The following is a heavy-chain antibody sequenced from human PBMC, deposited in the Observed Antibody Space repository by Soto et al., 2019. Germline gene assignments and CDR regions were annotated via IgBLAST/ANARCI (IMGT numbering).Heavy chain of an antibody. CDR3: AKEGGDYNYYYLVV. D-gene: IGHD4-17*01. J-gene: IGHJ6*03. CDR1: GFTFSSCA. Sequence: EVHLLESGGGLVQPGGSPRLSCAASGFTFSSCAMTWVRQAPGKGLEWVSEVSGGADYTYYADSVKGRFTISRDNSKNTLALQMNSLRAEDTAVYYCAKEGGDYNYYYLVVWGNGTTVTVSS. CDR2: VSGGADYT. V-gene: IGHV3-23*01.